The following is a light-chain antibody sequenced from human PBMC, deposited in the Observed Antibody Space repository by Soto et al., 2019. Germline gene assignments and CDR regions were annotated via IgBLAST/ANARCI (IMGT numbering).Light chain of an antibody. Sequence: DIVMTQSPDSLAVSLGERATINCKSSQSVLYSSNNKNYLAWYQQKPGQPPKLLIYWASTRESGVPDRFSGSGSVTGFTPTITSLQAEDVAVADCQQYYCSLPYSFGPGTKVDIK. CDR1: QSVLYSSNNKNY. J-gene: IGKJ3*01. CDR2: WAS. V-gene: IGKV4-1*01. CDR3: QQYYCSLPYS.